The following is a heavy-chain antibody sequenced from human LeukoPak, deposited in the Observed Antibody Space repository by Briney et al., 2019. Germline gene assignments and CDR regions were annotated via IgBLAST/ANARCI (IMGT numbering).Heavy chain of an antibody. V-gene: IGHV4-39*07. CDR1: GGSISSSSYY. D-gene: IGHD3-3*01. J-gene: IGHJ6*03. CDR3: AREGYDFWGVYMDV. Sequence: SETLSLTCTVSGGSISSSSYYWGWIRQPPGKGLEWIGSIYYSGSTYYNPSLKSRVTISVDTSKNQFSLKLSSVTAADTAVYYCAREGYDFWGVYMDVWGKGTTVTVSS. CDR2: IYYSGST.